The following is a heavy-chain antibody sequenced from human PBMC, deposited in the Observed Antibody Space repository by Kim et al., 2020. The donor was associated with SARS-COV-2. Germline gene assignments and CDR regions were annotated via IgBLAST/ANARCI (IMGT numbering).Heavy chain of an antibody. D-gene: IGHD1-1*01. Sequence: SVKVSCKASGFTFTSSAVQWVRQARGQRLEWIGWIVVGSGNTNYAQKFQERVTITRDMSTSTAYMELSSLRSEDTAVYYCAAVRSATGTTPWFDPWGQGTLVTVSS. J-gene: IGHJ5*02. CDR1: GFTFTSSA. V-gene: IGHV1-58*01. CDR2: IVVGSGNT. CDR3: AAVRSATGTTPWFDP.